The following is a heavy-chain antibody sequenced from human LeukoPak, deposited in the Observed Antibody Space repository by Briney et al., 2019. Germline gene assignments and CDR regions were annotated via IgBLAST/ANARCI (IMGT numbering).Heavy chain of an antibody. V-gene: IGHV3-23*01. CDR2: ISGSGGST. Sequence: GGSLRLSCAASGFTFSSYGMSWVRQAPGKGLEWVSAISGSGGSTYYADSVKGRFTISRDNSKNTLYLQMNSLRAEDTAVYYCAKDGGRVSFYYYYYMDVWGKGTTVTISS. J-gene: IGHJ6*03. CDR3: AKDGGRVSFYYYYYMDV. D-gene: IGHD3-3*01. CDR1: GFTFSSYG.